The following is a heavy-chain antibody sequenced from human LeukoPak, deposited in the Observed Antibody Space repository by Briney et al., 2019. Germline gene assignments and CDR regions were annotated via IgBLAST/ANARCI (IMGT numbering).Heavy chain of an antibody. J-gene: IGHJ4*02. CDR2: IRYDGSNK. D-gene: IGHD6-13*01. Sequence: GGSLRLPCAASGFTFSSYAMHWVRQAPGKGLEWVAFIRYDGSNKYYADSVKGRFTISRDNSKNTLYLQMNSLRAEDTAVYYCATEIASGVDYWGQGTLVAVSS. CDR1: GFTFSSYA. V-gene: IGHV3-30*02. CDR3: ATEIASGVDY.